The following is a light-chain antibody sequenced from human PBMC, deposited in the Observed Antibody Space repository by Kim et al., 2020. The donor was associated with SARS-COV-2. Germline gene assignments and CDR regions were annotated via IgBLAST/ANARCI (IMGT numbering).Light chain of an antibody. CDR2: YDT. CDR3: QVWDRSTNRV. J-gene: IGLJ3*02. V-gene: IGLV3-21*04. CDR1: NIGSKS. Sequence: SYELTQPPSLSVAPGKTARITCGGDNIGSKSVHWYQQKPGQAPVVVIYYDTGRPSGVPERFSGSNSGDTATLTISRVEAGDEADYYCQVWDRSTNRVFGGGTQLPS.